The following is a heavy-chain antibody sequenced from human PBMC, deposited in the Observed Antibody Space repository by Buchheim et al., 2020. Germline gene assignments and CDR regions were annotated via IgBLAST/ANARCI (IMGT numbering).Heavy chain of an antibody. CDR1: GFTSINHA. V-gene: IGHV3-23*01. J-gene: IGHJ6*02. CDR2: ITGGGVTT. CDR3: TRSMAVAGYSFYYYGMDV. D-gene: IGHD6-19*01. Sequence: EVQLLESGGDLVQPGGSLRLSCAGSGFTSINHALNWVRQAPGKGLEWVSSITGGGVTTYYADSVKGRFTISRDNSRSTLYLQMNSLRAEDTATYFCTRSMAVAGYSFYYYGMDVWSPGTT.